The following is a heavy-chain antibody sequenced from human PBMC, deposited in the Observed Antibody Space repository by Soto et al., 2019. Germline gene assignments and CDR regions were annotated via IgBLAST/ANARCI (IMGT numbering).Heavy chain of an antibody. CDR1: GFAFRSFA. D-gene: IGHD4-17*01. CDR3: AKHHFGDFERFFEY. Sequence: DVQLLESGGNVVQPGGSLRLSCAASGFAFRSFAMSWVRQAPGKGLDWVSHISGSGGKTYYADSVQGRFTISRDNSKNTLYLQLNSLRADDTGVYYCAKHHFGDFERFFEYWGQGILVTVSS. V-gene: IGHV3-23*01. J-gene: IGHJ4*02. CDR2: ISGSGGKT.